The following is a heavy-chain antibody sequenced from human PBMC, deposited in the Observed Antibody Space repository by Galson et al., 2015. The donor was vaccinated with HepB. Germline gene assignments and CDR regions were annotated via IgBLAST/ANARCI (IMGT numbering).Heavy chain of an antibody. J-gene: IGHJ6*03. CDR3: ARGTREGYYYYYYYMDV. D-gene: IGHD2-2*01. CDR2: ISYDGSNK. CDR1: GFTFSSYA. Sequence: SLRLSCAASGFTFSSYAMHWVRQAPGKGLEWVAVISYDGSNKYYADSVKGRFTISRDNSKNTLYLQMNSLRAEDTAVYYCARGTREGYYYYYYYMDVWGKGTTVTVSS. V-gene: IGHV3-30-3*01.